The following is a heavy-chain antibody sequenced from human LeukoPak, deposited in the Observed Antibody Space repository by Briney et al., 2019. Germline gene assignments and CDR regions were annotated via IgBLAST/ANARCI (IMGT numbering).Heavy chain of an antibody. CDR3: ARALWFGETFPAY. Sequence: PGGSLRLSCAASGFTFSSYWMHWVRQAPGKGLVWVSRINSDGSSTSYADSVKGRFTISRDNSKNTLYLQMDSLRAEDTAVYYCARALWFGETFPAYWGQGTLVTVSS. D-gene: IGHD3-10*01. CDR1: GFTFSSYW. J-gene: IGHJ4*02. V-gene: IGHV3-74*01. CDR2: INSDGSST.